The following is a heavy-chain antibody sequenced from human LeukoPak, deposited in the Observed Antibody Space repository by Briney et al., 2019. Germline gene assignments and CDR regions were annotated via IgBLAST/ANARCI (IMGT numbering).Heavy chain of an antibody. CDR3: ARDSVNTGGDP. V-gene: IGHV4-31*03. D-gene: IGHD3-10*01. CDR1: GGSISSGGYY. Sequence: SQTLSLTCTVSGGSISSGGYYWRWIRQHPGKGLEWIGCIYYSGSTYYNPSLKSRVTISVDTSKNQFSLKLSSVTAADTAVYYCARDSVNTGGDPWGQGTLVTVSS. CDR2: IYYSGST. J-gene: IGHJ5*02.